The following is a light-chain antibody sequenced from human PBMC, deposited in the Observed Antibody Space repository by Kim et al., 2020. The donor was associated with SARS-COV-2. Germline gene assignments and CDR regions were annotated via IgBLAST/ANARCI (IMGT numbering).Light chain of an antibody. CDR2: EVS. V-gene: IGLV2-8*01. CDR3: SSYTDSNTLI. J-gene: IGLJ2*01. CDR1: HSDVGRFNY. Sequence: GQSVTVSCTGTHSDVGRFNYVSWYQNHPGRAPKLMIYEVSRRPSGVPGRFSGSKSGNTSSLTVSGLQAEDEADYYCSSYTDSNTLIFGGGTKVTVL.